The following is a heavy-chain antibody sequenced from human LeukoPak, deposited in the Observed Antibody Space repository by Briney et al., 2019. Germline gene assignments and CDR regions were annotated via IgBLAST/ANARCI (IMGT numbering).Heavy chain of an antibody. CDR1: GFTVSSNY. CDR2: IYSGGSI. D-gene: IGHD6-19*01. J-gene: IGHJ4*02. CDR3: ARDHTKAVAGRGYYFDY. Sequence: PGGSLRLSCAASGFTVSSNYMSWVRQAPGKGLEWVSVIYSGGSIYYADSVKGRFTISRDNSKNTLYLQMNSLRAEDTAVYYCARDHTKAVAGRGYYFDYWGQGTLVTVSS. V-gene: IGHV3-53*01.